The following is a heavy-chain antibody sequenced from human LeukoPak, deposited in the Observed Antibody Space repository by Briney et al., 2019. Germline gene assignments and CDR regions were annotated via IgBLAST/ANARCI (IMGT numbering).Heavy chain of an antibody. CDR3: ARGGSYYYDSSGYSSPDY. V-gene: IGHV3-30*03. CDR2: ISYDGSNK. D-gene: IGHD3-22*01. Sequence: PGGSLRLSCAASGFTFSSYGMHWVRQAPGKGLEWVAVISYDGSNKYYADSVKGRFTISRDNSKNTLYLQMNSLRSDDTAVYYCARGGSYYYDSSGYSSPDYWGQGTLVTVSS. J-gene: IGHJ4*02. CDR1: GFTFSSYG.